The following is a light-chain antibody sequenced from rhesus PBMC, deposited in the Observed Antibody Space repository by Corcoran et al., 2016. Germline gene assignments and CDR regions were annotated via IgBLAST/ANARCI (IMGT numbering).Light chain of an antibody. J-gene: IGKJ1*01. Sequence: DIQMTQSPSSLSASVGDTVTITCRASQGISSYLNWFQQKPGKAPKLLIYAASSLESGVPSRVSGSGSGTEFTLTISSLQPEDFAAYYCLQHNSDPWTFGQGTKVEIK. CDR3: LQHNSDPWT. CDR1: QGISSY. V-gene: IGKV1-28*01. CDR2: AAS.